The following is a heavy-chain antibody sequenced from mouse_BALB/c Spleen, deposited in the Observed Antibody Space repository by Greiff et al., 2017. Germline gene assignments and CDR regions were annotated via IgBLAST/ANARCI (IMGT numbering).Heavy chain of an antibody. Sequence: EVHLVESGGGLVQPGGSRKLSCAASGFTFSSFGMHWVRQAPEKGLEWVAYISSGSSTIYYADTVKGRFTISRDNPKNTLFLQMTSLRSEDTAMYYCAREGDGNYPWFAYWGQGTLVTVSA. J-gene: IGHJ3*01. D-gene: IGHD2-1*01. CDR2: ISSGSSTI. CDR3: AREGDGNYPWFAY. CDR1: GFTFSSFG. V-gene: IGHV5-17*02.